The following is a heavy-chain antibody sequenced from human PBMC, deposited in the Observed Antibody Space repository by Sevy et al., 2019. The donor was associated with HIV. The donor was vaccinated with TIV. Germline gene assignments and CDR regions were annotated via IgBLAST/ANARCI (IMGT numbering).Heavy chain of an antibody. CDR2: FDPEDGET. D-gene: IGHD3-22*01. CDR1: EYPLTKLS. Sequence: ASVKVSCKVSEYPLTKLSMHWVRQAPGKGLEWMGRFDPEDGETIFAQKFQGRVTMTEDTSTDTAYMQLSSLRSEDTAVYYCASAREYYEDSSGYLDYWGQGTLVTVSS. V-gene: IGHV1-24*01. J-gene: IGHJ4*02. CDR3: ASAREYYEDSSGYLDY.